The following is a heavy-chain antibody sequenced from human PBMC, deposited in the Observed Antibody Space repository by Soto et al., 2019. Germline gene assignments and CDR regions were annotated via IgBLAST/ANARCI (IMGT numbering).Heavy chain of an antibody. CDR2: ISWDGGST. Sequence: GGSLRLSCAASGFTFDDYTMHWVRQAPGKGLEWVSLISWDGGSTYYADSVKGRFTISRDSSKNSLYLQMNSLRTEDTALYYCATNYYDSSGYRSHDAFDIWGQGTMVTVSS. CDR3: ATNYYDSSGYRSHDAFDI. CDR1: GFTFDDYT. V-gene: IGHV3-43*01. D-gene: IGHD3-22*01. J-gene: IGHJ3*02.